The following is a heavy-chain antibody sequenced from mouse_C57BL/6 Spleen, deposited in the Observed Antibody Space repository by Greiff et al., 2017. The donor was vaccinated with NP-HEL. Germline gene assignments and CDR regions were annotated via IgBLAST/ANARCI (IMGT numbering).Heavy chain of an antibody. CDR1: GYAFTNYL. J-gene: IGHJ4*01. CDR3: ARVNSNYDYAMDY. V-gene: IGHV1-54*01. Sequence: QVQLQQSGAELVRPGTSVKVSCKASGYAFTNYLIEWVKQRPGQGLEWIGVINPGSGGTKYNEKFKGKATLTADNSSSTAYMQLSSLTSEDSAVYFCARVNSNYDYAMDYWGQGTSVTVSS. CDR2: INPGSGGT. D-gene: IGHD2-5*01.